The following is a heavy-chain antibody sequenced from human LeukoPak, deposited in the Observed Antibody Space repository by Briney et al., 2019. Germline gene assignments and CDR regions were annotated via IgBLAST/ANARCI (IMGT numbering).Heavy chain of an antibody. CDR2: NYYSGST. D-gene: IGHD6-13*01. V-gene: IGHV4-39*02. J-gene: IGHJ5*02. Sequence: SETLSLTCAVSGGSISSTTSYWVWLRQPPGKGLEWIGRNYYSGSTFYNPSLKSRVTISVDTSKNQLSLRLSSVTAADTAVYYCARDSSSWYQVSWFDPWGQGTLVTVSS. CDR3: ARDSSSWYQVSWFDP. CDR1: GGSISSTTSY.